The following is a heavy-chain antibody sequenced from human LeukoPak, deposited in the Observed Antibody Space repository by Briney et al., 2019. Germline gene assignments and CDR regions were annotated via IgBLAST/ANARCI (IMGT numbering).Heavy chain of an antibody. CDR1: GGAISSDDYY. CDR2: FTYSGST. J-gene: IGHJ4*02. Sequence: SETLSLTCTVSGGAISSDDYYWSWIRQPPGKGLEWIGHFTYSGSTDYSPSLRSRVTMSVDTSKNQFSLKLNSVTAAETAMHFCARGGVGGYDYFDSWCRGTLVAVSS. CDR3: ARGGVGGYDYFDS. D-gene: IGHD5-12*01. V-gene: IGHV4-30-4*01.